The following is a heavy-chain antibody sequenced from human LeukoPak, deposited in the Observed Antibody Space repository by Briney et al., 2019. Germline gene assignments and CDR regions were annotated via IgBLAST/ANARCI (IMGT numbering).Heavy chain of an antibody. CDR2: IYYSGTT. V-gene: IGHV4-59*08. D-gene: IGHD3-10*01. J-gene: IGHJ4*02. CDR1: GGSITIHY. CDR3: ARRGGSESYLFDY. Sequence: TSETLSLTCTVSGGSITIHYWSWIRQPPGKGLQWIGYIYYSGTTNYNPSLNSRVTMSIDTSKNQFSLKLSSLTAADTAVYYCARRGGSESYLFDYWGQGTLVIVS.